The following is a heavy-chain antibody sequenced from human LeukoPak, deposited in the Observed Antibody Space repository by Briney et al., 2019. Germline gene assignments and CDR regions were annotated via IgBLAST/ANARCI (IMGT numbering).Heavy chain of an antibody. CDR1: GGTFSSYA. CDR3: ARDNDAYDFWSGYFNYYGMDV. D-gene: IGHD3-3*01. Sequence: ASVKVSCKASGGTFSSYAISWVRQAPGQGPEWMGGIIPIFGTANYAQKFQGRVTITADESTSTAYMELSSLRSEDTAVYYCARDNDAYDFWSGYFNYYGMDVWGQGTTVTVSS. J-gene: IGHJ6*02. V-gene: IGHV1-69*01. CDR2: IIPIFGTA.